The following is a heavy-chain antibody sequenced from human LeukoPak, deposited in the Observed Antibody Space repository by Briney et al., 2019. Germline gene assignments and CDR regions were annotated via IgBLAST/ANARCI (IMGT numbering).Heavy chain of an antibody. J-gene: IGHJ4*02. Sequence: GGSLRPSCAASGLTFSDYYMTWIRQAPGKGLEWVSSISGTGTTIHSADSVRGRFTVSRDNARNSLFLHMNSLRAEDTAVYYCAVQITMIVVVPYFDYWGQGTLVTVSS. CDR1: GLTFSDYY. CDR2: ISGTGTTI. CDR3: AVQITMIVVVPYFDY. D-gene: IGHD3-22*01. V-gene: IGHV3-11*04.